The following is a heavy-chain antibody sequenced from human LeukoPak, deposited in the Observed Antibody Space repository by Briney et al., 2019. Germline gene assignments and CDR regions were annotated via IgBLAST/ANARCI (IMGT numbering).Heavy chain of an antibody. Sequence: GGSLRLSCAASGFTFSSDWMHWVRQAPGEGLVWVSRINTDGSGSGTSYADSVKGRFSISRDKSKNTVYLQMNGLTTEDTAVYYCARDRPSSLWFDAFDIWGQGTMVTVSS. CDR3: ARDRPSSLWFDAFDI. J-gene: IGHJ3*02. V-gene: IGHV3-74*01. CDR2: INTDGSGSGT. D-gene: IGHD3-10*01. CDR1: GFTFSSDW.